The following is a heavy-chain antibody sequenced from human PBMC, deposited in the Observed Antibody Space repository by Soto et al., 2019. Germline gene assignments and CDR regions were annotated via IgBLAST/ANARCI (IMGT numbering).Heavy chain of an antibody. Sequence: EVRLVESGGGLVQPGGSLRLSCAASGFSVSSNYMTWVRQAPGKGLEWVSLVYNGGATHYAASVKGRFTISTHSSQSTLFLQMNRLRTEDTATYYCVRWRYGSEIHWGQGTKVTVSS. CDR3: VRWRYGSEIH. CDR1: GFSVSSNY. V-gene: IGHV3-53*04. D-gene: IGHD3-10*01. CDR2: VYNGGAT. J-gene: IGHJ4*02.